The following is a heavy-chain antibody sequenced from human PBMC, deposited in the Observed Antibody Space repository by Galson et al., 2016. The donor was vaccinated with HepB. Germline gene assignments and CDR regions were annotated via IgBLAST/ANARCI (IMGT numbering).Heavy chain of an antibody. CDR1: GFAFSSYS. J-gene: IGHJ4*02. V-gene: IGHV3-48*01. CDR2: ISSRSSTQ. CDR3: ARDCDYICYTEASGFDF. Sequence: SLRLSCAASGFAFSSYSMNWVRQAPRKGLEWVSYISSRSSTQYYADSVKGRFTISRDNVQNSLYLHMNSVRAEDMAVYYCARDCDYICYTEASGFDFWGQGTLVTVSS. D-gene: IGHD2-8*01.